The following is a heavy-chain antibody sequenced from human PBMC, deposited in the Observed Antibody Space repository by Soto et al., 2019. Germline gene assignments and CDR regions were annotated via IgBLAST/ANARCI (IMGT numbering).Heavy chain of an antibody. V-gene: IGHV4-30-4*01. D-gene: IGHD1-1*01. Sequence: SETLSLTCTVSGDSISSADYYWSWIRQTPGKGLEWIGHIFYSGTTYYNPSLKSRLTISVDTSKNHFSLRLTSVTAADTAVYYCARDLWVEPELYYYGMDVWGQGTTVTAP. CDR2: IFYSGTT. CDR1: GDSISSADYY. CDR3: ARDLWVEPELYYYGMDV. J-gene: IGHJ6*02.